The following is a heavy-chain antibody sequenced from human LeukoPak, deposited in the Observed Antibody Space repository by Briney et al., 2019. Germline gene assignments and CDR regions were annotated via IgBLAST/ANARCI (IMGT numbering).Heavy chain of an antibody. Sequence: GASVKVSCKASGYTFTSYYMHWVRQAPGQGLEWMGIINPSGGSTSYAQKFQGRVTMTRDTSTSTVYMELSSLRSEDTAVYYCARDGEGVAISVNYWFDPWGQGTLVTVSS. J-gene: IGHJ5*02. CDR1: GYTFTSYY. CDR3: ARDGEGVAISVNYWFDP. CDR2: INPSGGST. V-gene: IGHV1-46*01. D-gene: IGHD3-10*01.